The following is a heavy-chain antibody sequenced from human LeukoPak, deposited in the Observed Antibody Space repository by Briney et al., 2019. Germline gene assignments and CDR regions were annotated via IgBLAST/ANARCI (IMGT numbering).Heavy chain of an antibody. V-gene: IGHV4-39*01. J-gene: IGHJ4*02. Sequence: SETLSLTCTVSGGSISSGTYYWGWIRQPQGKGLEWIGSIYYSGSTYYNPSLKSRVTISVDTSKNQFSLKLSSVTAADTAVYYCARLDGDSLFDYWGQGTLVTVSS. CDR3: ARLDGDSLFDY. CDR2: IYYSGST. D-gene: IGHD4-17*01. CDR1: GGSISSGTYY.